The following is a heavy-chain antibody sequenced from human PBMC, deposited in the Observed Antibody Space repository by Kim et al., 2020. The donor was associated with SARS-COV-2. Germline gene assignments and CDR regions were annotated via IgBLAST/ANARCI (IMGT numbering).Heavy chain of an antibody. CDR3: ARGRGWFDP. J-gene: IGHJ5*02. CDR2: IYYSGST. Sequence: SETLSLTCTVSGGSISSYYWSWIRQPPGKGLEWIGYIYYSGSTNYNPSLKSRVTISVDTSKNQFSLKLSSVTAADTAVYYCARGRGWFDPWGQGTLVTVSS. D-gene: IGHD3-10*01. V-gene: IGHV4-59*01. CDR1: GGSISSYY.